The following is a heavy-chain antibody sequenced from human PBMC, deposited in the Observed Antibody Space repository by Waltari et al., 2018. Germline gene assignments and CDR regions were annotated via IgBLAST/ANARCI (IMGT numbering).Heavy chain of an antibody. CDR1: GFTFSNSW. D-gene: IGHD2-21*02. CDR2: IKQDGGEK. Sequence: EVQLVESGGGLVQPGGSLRLCCSGSGFTFSNSWMSWVRQAPGKGLEGVASIKQDGGEKYYVDSMKGRFTISRDNDNNSLFLQMDSLRVEDTAVYYCARGVTTVECWGQGALVTVSS. V-gene: IGHV3-7*04. J-gene: IGHJ4*02. CDR3: ARGVTTVEC.